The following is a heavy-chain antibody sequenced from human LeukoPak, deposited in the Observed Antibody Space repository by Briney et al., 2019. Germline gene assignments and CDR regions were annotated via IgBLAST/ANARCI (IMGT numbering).Heavy chain of an antibody. V-gene: IGHV4-34*01. D-gene: IGHD4-17*01. J-gene: IGHJ4*02. CDR2: INHSGST. CDR1: GGSFSGYY. Sequence: SETLSLTCAVYGGSFSGYYWSWLRQPPGKGLEWIGEINHSGSTNYNPSLKSRVTISVDTSKNQFALKLSSVTAADTAVYYCARRVSYGDGRPFDYWGQGTLVTVSS. CDR3: ARRVSYGDGRPFDY.